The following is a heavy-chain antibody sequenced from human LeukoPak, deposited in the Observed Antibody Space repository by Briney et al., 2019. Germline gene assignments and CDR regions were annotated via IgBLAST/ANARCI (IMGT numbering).Heavy chain of an antibody. J-gene: IGHJ4*02. D-gene: IGHD6-6*01. Sequence: GGSLRLSCAASGFTFSSYEMNWVRQAPGKGLEWVSYISSSGSPIYYADSVKGRFTISRDNAKNSLYLQMNSLRAEDTAVYYCARDQQLAYFDSWGQGTLVTVSS. CDR3: ARDQQLAYFDS. CDR2: ISSSGSPI. CDR1: GFTFSSYE. V-gene: IGHV3-48*03.